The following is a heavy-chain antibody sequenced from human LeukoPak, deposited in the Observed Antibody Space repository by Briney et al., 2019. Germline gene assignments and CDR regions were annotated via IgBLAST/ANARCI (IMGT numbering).Heavy chain of an antibody. J-gene: IGHJ3*01. CDR1: WFTFRRYS. CDR2: ICKNSFYI. Sequence: GALRLFSAASWFTFRRYSMKWVRPGPGEGLGWGSTICKNSFYIYYADSVEGRFTISRDNAKNSLYLQMNSLRAEDSAVYYCARDKDYYDSTGYYYLDAFDRWGRGTMVTVSS. CDR3: ARDKDYYDSTGYYYLDAFDR. V-gene: IGHV3-21*01. D-gene: IGHD3-22*01.